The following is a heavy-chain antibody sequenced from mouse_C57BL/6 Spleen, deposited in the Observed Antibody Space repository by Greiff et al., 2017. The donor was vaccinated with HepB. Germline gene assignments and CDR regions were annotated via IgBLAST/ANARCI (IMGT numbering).Heavy chain of an antibody. CDR2: ISYDGSN. CDR1: GYSITSGYY. Sequence: EVKLVESGPGLVKPSQSLSLTCSVTGYSITSGYYWNWIRQFPGNKLEWMGYISYDGSNNYNPSLKNRISITRDTSKNQFFLKLNSVTTEDTATYYCARGRYGNWYFDVWGTGTTVTVSS. CDR3: ARGRYGNWYFDV. J-gene: IGHJ1*03. V-gene: IGHV3-6*01. D-gene: IGHD2-10*02.